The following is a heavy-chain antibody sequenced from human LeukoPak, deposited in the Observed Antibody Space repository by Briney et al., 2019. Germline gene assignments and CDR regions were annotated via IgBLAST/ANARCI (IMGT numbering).Heavy chain of an antibody. V-gene: IGHV1-3*01. J-gene: IGHJ3*02. CDR3: TIGLAGDWDAFDI. Sequence: GASVKVSCKPSEYTFTTCAVHWVRQAPGQRLEWMGWIHSDSGNTKYSQKLQGRVTIARDTSASTIYMELSSLRFEDTAVYFCTIGLAGDWDAFDIWGLGTMVTVSS. CDR1: EYTFTTCA. CDR2: IHSDSGNT. D-gene: IGHD6-19*01.